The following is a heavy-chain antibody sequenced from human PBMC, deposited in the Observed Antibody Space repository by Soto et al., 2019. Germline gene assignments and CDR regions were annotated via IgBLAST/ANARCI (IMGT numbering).Heavy chain of an antibody. J-gene: IGHJ4*02. V-gene: IGHV4-59*01. Sequence: PSETLSLTCTVSCGSISRYYWSWIRQPPGKGLEWIGYIYYSGSTNYNPSLKSRVTISVDTSKNQFSLKLSSVTAADTAVYYCARGWGYYFDYWGQGTLVTVSS. CDR3: ARGWGYYFDY. CDR2: IYYSGST. D-gene: IGHD3-16*01. CDR1: CGSISRYY.